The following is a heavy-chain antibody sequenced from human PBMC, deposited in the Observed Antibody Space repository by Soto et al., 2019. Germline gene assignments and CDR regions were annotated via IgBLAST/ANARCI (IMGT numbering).Heavy chain of an antibody. CDR1: GYTFTSYY. D-gene: IGHD2-2*01. CDR2: INPSGGST. CDR3: ARDRCSSTSCYYFDY. V-gene: IGHV1-46*01. J-gene: IGHJ4*02. Sequence: VQLVQSGAEVKKPGASVKVSCKASGYTFTSYYMHWVRQAPGQGLEWMGIINPSGGSTSYAQKFQGRVTMTRDTSTSTVYMELSSLRSEDTAVYYCARDRCSSTSCYYFDYWGQGTLVTVSS.